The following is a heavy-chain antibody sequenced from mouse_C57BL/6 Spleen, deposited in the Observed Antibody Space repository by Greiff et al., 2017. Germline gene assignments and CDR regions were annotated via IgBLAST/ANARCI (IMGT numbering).Heavy chain of an antibody. CDR2: IDPEDGDT. Sequence: VQLQQSGAELVRPGASVKLSCTASGFNIKDYYMHWVKQRPEQGLEWIGRIDPEDGDTEYAPKFQGKATMTADTSSNTAYLQLSSLTSEDTAVYYCTTGYGNYGYAMDYWGQGTSVTVSS. D-gene: IGHD2-10*02. CDR3: TTGYGNYGYAMDY. CDR1: GFNIKDYY. J-gene: IGHJ4*01. V-gene: IGHV14-1*01.